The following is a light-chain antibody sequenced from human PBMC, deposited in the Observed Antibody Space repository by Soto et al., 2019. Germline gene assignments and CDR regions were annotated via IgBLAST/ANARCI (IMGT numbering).Light chain of an antibody. CDR3: QHYNSAWT. Sequence: DIQMTQSPSTLSASVGDRVTITFRASQSISSWLAWYQQKPGKAPKLLIYDASSLESGVPSRFSGSGSGTEFTLTISSLQPDDFATYYCQHYNSAWTFGQGTKVDIK. V-gene: IGKV1-5*01. CDR1: QSISSW. CDR2: DAS. J-gene: IGKJ1*01.